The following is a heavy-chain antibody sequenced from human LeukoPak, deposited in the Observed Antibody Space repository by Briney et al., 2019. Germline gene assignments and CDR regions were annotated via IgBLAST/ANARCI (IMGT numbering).Heavy chain of an antibody. CDR3: ARAPRGSSSIDY. Sequence: PSETLSLTCGVHGESLNDYYWTWIRQPPGKRLEWIGYIYYSRSTNYNPSLKSRVTISVDTSNNHLSLKLSSVTAADTAVYFCARAPRGSSSIDYWGQGTLVTVSS. CDR2: IYYSRST. J-gene: IGHJ4*02. V-gene: IGHV4-59*01. D-gene: IGHD6-13*01. CDR1: GESLNDYY.